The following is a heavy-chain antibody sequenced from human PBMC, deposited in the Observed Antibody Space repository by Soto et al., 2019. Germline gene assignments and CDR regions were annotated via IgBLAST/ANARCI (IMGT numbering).Heavy chain of an antibody. D-gene: IGHD1-1*01. Sequence: GGSLRLSCAASGFTVGSSYMSWVRQAPGKGLEWVSLIYRGGSTYYADSVKGRFTISRDNSKNTLYLQMNSLRTEDTAVYYCATSISENDPVDVWGQGTTVAVAS. CDR1: GFTVGSSY. CDR3: ATSISENDPVDV. CDR2: IYRGGST. J-gene: IGHJ6*01. V-gene: IGHV3-53*01.